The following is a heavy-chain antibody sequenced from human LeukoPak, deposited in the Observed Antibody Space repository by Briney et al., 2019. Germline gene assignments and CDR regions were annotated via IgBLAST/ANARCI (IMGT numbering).Heavy chain of an antibody. CDR3: VRSPLGSYYYYGMDV. CDR1: GYIFTEYY. Sequence: GASVKVSCKASGYIFTEYYMHWVRQAPGEGLEWMGWINPNSGGTNYAQKFQGRVTVTRDASISTAYMGLSSLRSDDTAVFYCVRSPLGSYYYYGMDVWGQGTTVTVSS. J-gene: IGHJ6*02. V-gene: IGHV1-2*02. CDR2: INPNSGGT. D-gene: IGHD7-27*01.